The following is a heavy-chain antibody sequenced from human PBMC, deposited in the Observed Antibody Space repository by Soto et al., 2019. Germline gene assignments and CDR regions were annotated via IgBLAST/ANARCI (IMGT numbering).Heavy chain of an antibody. CDR1: GFTFTVYA. V-gene: IGHV3-64D*08. Sequence: EVRMVASGGDLVQPGSSLRLSCLASGFTFTVYAFHWVRQAPGKGLEFVAAISSDGTKTYYAESVKGRFTISRDTSMNTLFLQMNRLRAEDTAVYYCVNILMQHDFEGGWGQGTLVTVSS. D-gene: IGHD3-3*01. CDR2: ISSDGTKT. CDR3: VNILMQHDFEGG. J-gene: IGHJ4*02.